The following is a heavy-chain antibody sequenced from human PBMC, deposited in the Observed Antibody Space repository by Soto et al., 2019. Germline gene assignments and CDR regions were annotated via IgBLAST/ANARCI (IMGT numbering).Heavy chain of an antibody. CDR3: AKRGRIAAAGTKYNWFDP. CDR1: GYTFTSYD. Sequence: ASVKVSCKASGYTFTSYDINCVRQATGQGLEWMGWMNPNSGNTGYAQKFQGRVTMTRNTSISTAYMELSSLRSEDTAVYYCAKRGRIAAAGTKYNWFDPWGQGTLVTVSS. J-gene: IGHJ5*02. D-gene: IGHD6-13*01. V-gene: IGHV1-8*01. CDR2: MNPNSGNT.